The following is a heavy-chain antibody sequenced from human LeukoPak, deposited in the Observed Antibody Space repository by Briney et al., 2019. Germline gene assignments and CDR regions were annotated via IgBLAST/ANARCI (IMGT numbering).Heavy chain of an antibody. CDR2: IIPILGIA. V-gene: IGHV1-69*02. CDR3: ARATGAASSLYMDV. CDR1: GGTFSSYT. J-gene: IGHJ6*03. Sequence: SVKVSCKASGGTFSSYTISWVRQAPGQGLEWMGRIIPILGIANYAQKFQSRVTITADKSTSTAYMELSSLRSEDTAVYYCARATGAASSLYMDVWGKGTTVTVSS. D-gene: IGHD1-14*01.